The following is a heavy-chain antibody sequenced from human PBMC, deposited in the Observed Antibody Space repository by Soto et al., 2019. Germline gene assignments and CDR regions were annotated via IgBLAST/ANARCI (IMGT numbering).Heavy chain of an antibody. Sequence: LSWPHHDPGQGLEWMGGIIPMFETVNYAQRFQGRLTIAADESTSTAYMELTSLTSADTAIYFCARGLRTGNYGMDVWGQGT. CDR2: IIPMFETV. V-gene: IGHV1-69*01. D-gene: IGHD2-15*01. CDR3: ARGLRTGNYGMDV. J-gene: IGHJ6*01.